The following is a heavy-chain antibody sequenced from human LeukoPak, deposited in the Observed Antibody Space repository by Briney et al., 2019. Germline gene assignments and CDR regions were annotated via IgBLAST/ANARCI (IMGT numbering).Heavy chain of an antibody. V-gene: IGHV3-21*01. CDR2: TSSSSSYI. Sequence: GGSLRLSCAASGFTFSSYSMNWVRQAPGKGLEWVSSTSSSSSYIYYADSVKGRFTISRDNAKNSLYLQMNSLRAEDTAVYYCARDIGVGYYFDYWGQGTLVTVSS. CDR3: ARDIGVGYYFDY. CDR1: GFTFSSYS. J-gene: IGHJ4*02. D-gene: IGHD6-19*01.